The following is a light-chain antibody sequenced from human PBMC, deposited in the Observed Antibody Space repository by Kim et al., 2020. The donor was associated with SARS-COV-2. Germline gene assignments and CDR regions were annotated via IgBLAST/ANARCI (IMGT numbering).Light chain of an antibody. J-gene: IGLJ2*01. CDR3: CSYAGSSTLLV. V-gene: IGLV2-23*02. Sequence: QSITISCTGTSSDVGSYNLVSWYQQHPGKAPKLMIYEVSKRPSGVSNRFSGSKSGNTASLTISGLQAEDEADYYCCSYAGSSTLLVFGGGTQLTVL. CDR2: EVS. CDR1: SSDVGSYNL.